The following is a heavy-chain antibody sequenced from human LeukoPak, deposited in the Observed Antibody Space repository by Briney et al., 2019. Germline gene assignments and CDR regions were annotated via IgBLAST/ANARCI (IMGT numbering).Heavy chain of an antibody. CDR1: GFTFGVYG. Sequence: GGSLRLSCAASGFTFGVYGMSWVRQVPGKGLEWVSGINWNGGSTGYTDSVKGRFTISRDNAKNTLYLQMNSLRVEDTAVYYCARGRPHGNDYWGQGTLVTVSS. CDR3: ARGRPHGNDY. J-gene: IGHJ4*02. V-gene: IGHV3-20*04. CDR2: INWNGGST. D-gene: IGHD4-23*01.